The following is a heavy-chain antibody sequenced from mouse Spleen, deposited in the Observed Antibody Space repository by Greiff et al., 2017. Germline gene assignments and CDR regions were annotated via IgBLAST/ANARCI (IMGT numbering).Heavy chain of an antibody. CDR3: AREMGYMGAMDY. D-gene: IGHD2-2*01. V-gene: IGHV1-55*01. J-gene: IGHJ4*01. CDR2: IYPGSGST. Sequence: QVQLKQSGAELVKPGASVKMSCKASGYTFTSYWITWVKQRPGQGLEWIGDIYPGSGSTNYNEKFKSKATLTVDTSSSTAYMQLSSLTSEDSAVYYCAREMGYMGAMDYWGQGTSVTVSS. CDR1: GYTFTSYW.